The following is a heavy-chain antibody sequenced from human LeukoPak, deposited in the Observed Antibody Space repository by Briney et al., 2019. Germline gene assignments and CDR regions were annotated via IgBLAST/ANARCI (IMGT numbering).Heavy chain of an antibody. Sequence: GGSLRLSRAASGFTFRDYNMNWVRQAPGKGLEGVSYITDRGSTIHYADSVNGRFTISRDNAKNSLYLQMNSLRAEDSAVYYCARSIGLTGGGVDVWGRGTTVTVSS. CDR2: ITDRGSTI. CDR1: GFTFRDYN. D-gene: IGHD3-9*01. CDR3: ARSIGLTGGGVDV. V-gene: IGHV3-11*01. J-gene: IGHJ6*02.